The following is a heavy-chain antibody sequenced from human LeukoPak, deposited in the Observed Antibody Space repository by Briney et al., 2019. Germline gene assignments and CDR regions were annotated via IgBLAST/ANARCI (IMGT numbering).Heavy chain of an antibody. D-gene: IGHD2-8*02. Sequence: GGSLRLSCSASGFSFSSYPMHWVRQAPGKGLEYVSAISDNGGHTYYADSVKGRFTISRDNSKNTLYLQMNSLRAEDTAMYYCVKRLAATGGYDSWGQGTQVTVSS. V-gene: IGHV3-64D*06. CDR3: VKRLAATGGYDS. CDR1: GFSFSSYP. CDR2: ISDNGGHT. J-gene: IGHJ4*02.